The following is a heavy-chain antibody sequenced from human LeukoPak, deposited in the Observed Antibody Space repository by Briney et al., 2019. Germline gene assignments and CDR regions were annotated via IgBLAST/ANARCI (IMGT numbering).Heavy chain of an antibody. J-gene: IGHJ4*02. CDR1: GYTFTSYW. D-gene: IGHD6-19*01. Sequence: GESLKISCKGSGYTFTSYWIGWVRQMPGKGLEWMGIIYPRDSDIKYSPSFQGQVTISADKSISTAYLQWSSLKASDTAMYYCATIAVAGPFDYWGQGTLVTVSS. V-gene: IGHV5-51*01. CDR2: IYPRDSDI. CDR3: ATIAVAGPFDY.